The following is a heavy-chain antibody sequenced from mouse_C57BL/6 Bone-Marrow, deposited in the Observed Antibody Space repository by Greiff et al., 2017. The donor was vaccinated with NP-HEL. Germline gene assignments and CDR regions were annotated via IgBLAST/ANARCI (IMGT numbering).Heavy chain of an antibody. CDR3: ARLLRAHFDY. V-gene: IGHV1-82*01. CDR1: GYAFSSSW. D-gene: IGHD1-1*01. CDR2: IYPGDGGT. Sequence: VQLVESGPELVKPGASVKISCKASGYAFSSSWMNWVKQRPGKGLEWIGRIYPGDGGTNYNGKFKGKATLTADTSSSTAYMQLSSLTSEDSAVDFCARLLRAHFDYWCRGTTLTVSS. J-gene: IGHJ2*01.